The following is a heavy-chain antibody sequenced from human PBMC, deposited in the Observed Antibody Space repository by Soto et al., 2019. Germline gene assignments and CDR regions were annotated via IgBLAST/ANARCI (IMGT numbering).Heavy chain of an antibody. CDR3: ARAGARPKYYYGSGSYYRQYYFDY. V-gene: IGHV1-69*01. CDR1: GGTFSSYA. D-gene: IGHD3-10*01. Sequence: QVQLVQSGAEVKKPGSSVKVSCKASGGTFSSYAISWVRQAPGQGLEWMGGIIPIFGTANYAQKFQGRVMITADESTSTAYMELSSLRSEDTAVYYCARAGARPKYYYGSGSYYRQYYFDYWGQGTLVTVSS. CDR2: IIPIFGTA. J-gene: IGHJ4*02.